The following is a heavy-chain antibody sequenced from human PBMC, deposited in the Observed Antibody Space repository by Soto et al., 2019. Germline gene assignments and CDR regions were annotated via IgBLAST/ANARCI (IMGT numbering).Heavy chain of an antibody. J-gene: IGHJ6*02. D-gene: IGHD3-16*01. CDR2: IESGGIT. V-gene: IGHV3-53*01. CDR1: GFTVSSNY. Sequence: GGSLRLSCAASGFTVSSNYMTWVRQAPGKGLEWVSLIESGGITYYADSVRGRVTVSRDTSQNMLHLQMNTVRVEDTAVYYCARGGSLYYYYGIDIWGQGTTVTVSS. CDR3: ARGGSLYYYYGIDI.